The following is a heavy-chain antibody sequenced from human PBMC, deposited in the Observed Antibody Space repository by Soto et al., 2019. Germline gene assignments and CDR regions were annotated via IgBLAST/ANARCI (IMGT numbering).Heavy chain of an antibody. CDR3: ARGSSIVVVPAAIMYYYGMDV. Sequence: SVKVSCKASGGTFSSYAISWVRQAPGQGLEWMGGIIPIFGTANYAQKFQGRVTITADESTSTAYMELSSLRSEDTAVYYCARGSSIVVVPAAIMYYYGMDVWGQGTTVTVSS. CDR1: GGTFSSYA. D-gene: IGHD2-2*01. V-gene: IGHV1-69*13. CDR2: IIPIFGTA. J-gene: IGHJ6*02.